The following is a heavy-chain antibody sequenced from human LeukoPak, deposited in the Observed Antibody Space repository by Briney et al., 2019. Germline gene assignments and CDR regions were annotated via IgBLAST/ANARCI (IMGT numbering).Heavy chain of an antibody. D-gene: IGHD3-22*01. CDR3: ASVGYYYDSSGYYYGPPVDY. J-gene: IGHJ4*02. CDR2: INHSGST. V-gene: IGHV4-34*01. CDR1: GGSFSGYY. Sequence: SETLSLTCAVYGGSFSGYYWSWIRQPPGKGLEWIGEINHSGSTNYNPSLKSRVTISVDTSKNQFSLKLSSVTAADTAVYYCASVGYYYDSSGYYYGPPVDYWGQGTLVTVSS.